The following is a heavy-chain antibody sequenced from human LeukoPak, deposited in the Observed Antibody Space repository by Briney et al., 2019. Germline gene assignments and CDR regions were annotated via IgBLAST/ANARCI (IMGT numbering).Heavy chain of an antibody. CDR3: ARDQDASWHP. Sequence: SETLSLTCTVSGYSISSGYYWGWIRQPPGKGLEWIGSIYYSGSTYYNPSLKSRVTISVDTSKNQFSLKLSSATAADTAVYYCARDQDASWHPWGQGTLVTVSS. V-gene: IGHV4-38-2*02. CDR1: GYSISSGYY. J-gene: IGHJ5*02. CDR2: IYYSGST. D-gene: IGHD6-13*01.